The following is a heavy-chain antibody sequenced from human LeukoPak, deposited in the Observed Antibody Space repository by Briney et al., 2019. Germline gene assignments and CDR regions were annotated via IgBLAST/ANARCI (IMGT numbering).Heavy chain of an antibody. Sequence: GGSLRLSCAASGFTFSDYAMDWVRQAPGKGLEWVSATSSSSAYIYYADSVKGRFTISRDNAKSSVSLQMNSLRTDDTAVYYCARILRYQLENYYALDVWGQGPRVTVSS. CDR3: ARILRYQLENYYALDV. J-gene: IGHJ6*02. D-gene: IGHD2-2*01. V-gene: IGHV3-21*01. CDR1: GFTFSDYA. CDR2: TSSSSAYI.